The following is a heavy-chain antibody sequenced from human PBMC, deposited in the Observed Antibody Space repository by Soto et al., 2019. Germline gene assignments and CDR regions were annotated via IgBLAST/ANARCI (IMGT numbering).Heavy chain of an antibody. J-gene: IGHJ4*02. V-gene: IGHV3-30-3*01. D-gene: IGHD3-3*01. CDR3: AIPKGFWSGSLPFDY. CDR1: GFTFSSYA. CDR2: ISYDGSNK. Sequence: QVQLVESGGGVVQPGRSLRLSCAASGFTFSSYAMHWVRQAPGKGLEWVAVISYDGSNKYYADSVKGRFTISRDNSKNTLYLQMNSLRAEDTAVYYCAIPKGFWSGSLPFDYWGQGTLVTVSS.